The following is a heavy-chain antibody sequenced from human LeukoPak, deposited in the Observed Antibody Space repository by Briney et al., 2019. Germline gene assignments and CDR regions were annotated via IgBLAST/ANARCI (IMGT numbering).Heavy chain of an antibody. V-gene: IGHV3-49*03. CDR1: GFTFGDYA. J-gene: IGHJ4*02. Sequence: GGSLRLSCTASGFTFGDYAMSWFRQAPGKGLEWVGFIRSKAYGGTTEYAASVKGRFTISRDDSKSIAYLQMNSLKTEDTAVYYCTSRGGDSSGFFGDNWGQGTLVTVSS. D-gene: IGHD3-22*01. CDR3: TSRGGDSSGFFGDN. CDR2: IRSKAYGGTT.